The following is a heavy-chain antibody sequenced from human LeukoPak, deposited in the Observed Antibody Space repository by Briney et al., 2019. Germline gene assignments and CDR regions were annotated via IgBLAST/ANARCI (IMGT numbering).Heavy chain of an antibody. CDR1: GDSVSSNSAA. V-gene: IGHV6-1*01. Sequence: SQTLSLTCALPGDSVSSNSAAWDWIRQSPSRGLEWLGRTYYRSKWYNDYAVSVKSRITINPDTSKNQFSLQLNSVTPEDTAVYYCARVYPRDIAAAGTFDYWGQGTLVTVSS. J-gene: IGHJ4*02. D-gene: IGHD6-13*01. CDR2: TYYRSKWYN. CDR3: ARVYPRDIAAAGTFDY.